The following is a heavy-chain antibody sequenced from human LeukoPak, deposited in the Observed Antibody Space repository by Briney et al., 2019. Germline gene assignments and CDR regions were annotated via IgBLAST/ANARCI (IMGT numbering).Heavy chain of an antibody. J-gene: IGHJ4*02. D-gene: IGHD1-26*01. CDR3: TTRLVGANYFDY. V-gene: IGHV3-15*01. CDR2: IKSKTDGGTT. Sequence: SWIRQPPGKGLEWVGRIKSKTDGGTTDYAAPVKGRFTISRDDSKNTLYLQMNSLKTEDTAVYYCTTRLVGANYFDYWGQGTLVTVSS.